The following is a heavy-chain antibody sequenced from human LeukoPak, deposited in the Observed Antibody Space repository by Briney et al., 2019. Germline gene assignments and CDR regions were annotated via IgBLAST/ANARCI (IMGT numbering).Heavy chain of an antibody. V-gene: IGHV4-59*01. CDR1: GGSISSYY. J-gene: IGHJ4*02. Sequence: SETLSLTCTVSGGSISSYYWSWIRQPPGKGLEWIGYIYYSGSTNYNPSLKSRVTISVDTSKNQFSLKLSSVTAADTAVYYCARDKKGVGYTDYWGQGTLVTVSS. D-gene: IGHD2-8*02. CDR2: IYYSGST. CDR3: ARDKKGVGYTDY.